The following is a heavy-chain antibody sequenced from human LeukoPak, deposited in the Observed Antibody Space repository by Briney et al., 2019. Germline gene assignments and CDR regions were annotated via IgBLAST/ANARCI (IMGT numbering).Heavy chain of an antibody. CDR2: IYYSGST. V-gene: IGHV4-59*01. CDR1: GGSISSYY. J-gene: IGHJ6*03. CDR3: ATDIVATTRNYYYYYMDV. D-gene: IGHD5-12*01. Sequence: SETLSLTCTVSGGSISSYYWSWIRQPPGKGLEWIGYIYYSGSTNYNPSLKSRVTISVDTSKDQFSLKLSSVTAADTAVYYCATDIVATTRNYYYYYMDVWGKETTVTVSS.